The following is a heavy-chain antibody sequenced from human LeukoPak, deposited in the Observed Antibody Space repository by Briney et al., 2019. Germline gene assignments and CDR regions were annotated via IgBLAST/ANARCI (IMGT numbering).Heavy chain of an antibody. CDR3: ARVFQDSGGFYYDY. V-gene: IGHV3-64*01. CDR1: GITLSNYG. Sequence: GGSLRLSCAVSGITLSNYGMSWVRQAPGKGLEYFSAISGAGGTTYYANSVKGRFTISRDNSKNTLYLQMGSLRAEDVAVYYCARVFQDSGGFYYDYWGQGTLVTVSS. J-gene: IGHJ4*02. CDR2: ISGAGGTT. D-gene: IGHD3-22*01.